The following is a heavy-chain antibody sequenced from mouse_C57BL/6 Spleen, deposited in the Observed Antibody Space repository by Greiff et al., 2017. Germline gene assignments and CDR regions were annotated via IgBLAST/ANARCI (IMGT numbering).Heavy chain of an antibody. Sequence: EVNVVESGEGLVKPGGSLKLSCAASGFTFSSYAMSWVRQTPEKRLEWVAYISSGGDYIYYADTVKGRFTISRDNARNTLYLQMSSLKSEDTAMYYCTRFYYGNYEGAMDVRGEGDSVTVSS. V-gene: IGHV5-9-1*02. J-gene: IGHJ4*01. CDR3: TRFYYGNYEGAMDV. CDR2: ISSGGDYI. D-gene: IGHD2-1*01. CDR1: GFTFSSYA.